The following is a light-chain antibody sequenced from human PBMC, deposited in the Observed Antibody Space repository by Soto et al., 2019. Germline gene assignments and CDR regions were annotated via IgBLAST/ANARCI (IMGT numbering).Light chain of an antibody. CDR2: DAS. J-gene: IGKJ2*01. Sequence: DIQMTQSPSTLSASVGDRVTITCRASQSISNRLAWYQQKPGKAPKLLIYDASSLESGVPSRFSGHGSGTDFTLTISSLQPDDSAIYYCQQYKTYTTFGQGTKVDIK. CDR3: QQYKTYTT. CDR1: QSISNR. V-gene: IGKV1-5*01.